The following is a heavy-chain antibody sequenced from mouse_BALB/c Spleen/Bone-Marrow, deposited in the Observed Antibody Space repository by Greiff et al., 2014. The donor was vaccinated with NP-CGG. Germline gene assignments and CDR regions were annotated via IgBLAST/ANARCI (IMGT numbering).Heavy chain of an antibody. J-gene: IGHJ2*01. D-gene: IGHD1-1*01. Sequence: VKLMESGPGLVAPSQSLSITCTVSGFSLSGYNVHWVRQPPGKGLEWLGMIWNGGSTDYNSALKSRLSISKDNSKSQVFLKMNSLQTDDTVMYYCARNYYGIPYYFDYWGQGTTLTVSS. CDR2: IWNGGST. CDR1: GFSLSGYN. V-gene: IGHV2-6-4*01. CDR3: ARNYYGIPYYFDY.